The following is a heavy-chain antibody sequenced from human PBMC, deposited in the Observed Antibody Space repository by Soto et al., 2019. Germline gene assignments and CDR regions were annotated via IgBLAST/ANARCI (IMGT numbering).Heavy chain of an antibody. D-gene: IGHD3-3*01. J-gene: IGHJ5*02. CDR3: AKDLRFLEWLLPAGNWFDP. CDR1: GFTFSSYA. Sequence: EVQLLESGGGLVQPGGSLRLSCAASGFTFSSYAMSWVRQAPGKGLEWVSAISGSGGSTYYADSVKGRFTISRDNSKNTLYLQMNSLRAEDTAVYYCAKDLRFLEWLLPAGNWFDPWGQGTLVTVSS. V-gene: IGHV3-23*01. CDR2: ISGSGGST.